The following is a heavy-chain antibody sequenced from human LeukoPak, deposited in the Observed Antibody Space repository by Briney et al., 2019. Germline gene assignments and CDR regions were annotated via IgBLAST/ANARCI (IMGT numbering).Heavy chain of an antibody. CDR2: IHYSGRT. Sequence: IPSQTLSLTCTVSGGSISGYYWNWIRQPPGKGLEWIGYIHYSGRTTYNSSLKSRVTISEDTSKNQFSLKLTSVTTADTAVYYCARVLDSSGYFAIDYWGQGTLVTVSS. CDR3: ARVLDSSGYFAIDY. J-gene: IGHJ4*02. CDR1: GGSISGYY. D-gene: IGHD3-22*01. V-gene: IGHV4-59*01.